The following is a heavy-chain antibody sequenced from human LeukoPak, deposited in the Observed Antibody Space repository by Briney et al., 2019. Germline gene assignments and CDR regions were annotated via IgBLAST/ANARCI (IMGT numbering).Heavy chain of an antibody. CDR2: INPDTGGT. J-gene: IGHJ6*02. CDR3: AREGVVKGTDV. CDR1: GYTFTIYY. V-gene: IGHV1-2*02. Sequence: GASVKVSCKASGYTFTIYYMHWVRQAPGQGLEWMGWINPDTGGTNYAQKFQGRVTMTRDTSISTAYMELSGLRSDDTAVYYCAREGVVKGTDVWGQGTTVTVSS.